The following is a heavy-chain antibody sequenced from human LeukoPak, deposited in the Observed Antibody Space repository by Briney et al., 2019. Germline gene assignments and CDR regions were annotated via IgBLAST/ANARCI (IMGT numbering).Heavy chain of an antibody. D-gene: IGHD2-2*01. V-gene: IGHV3-23*01. CDR1: GFSFSDYA. CDR2: ISANAVST. J-gene: IGHJ6*03. Sequence: GGSLRLSCAASGFSFSDYAMTWVRQAPGKGLEWVSGISANAVSTYYADSVKGRFTISRDNSKNTLYLHMDRLGTEDTAVYYCASMPSTEIYYFYYMDVWGKGTTVTVSS. CDR3: ASMPSTEIYYFYYMDV.